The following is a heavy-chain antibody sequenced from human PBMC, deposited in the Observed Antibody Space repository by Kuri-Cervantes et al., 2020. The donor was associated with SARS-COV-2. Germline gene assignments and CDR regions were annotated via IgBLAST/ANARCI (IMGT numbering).Heavy chain of an antibody. V-gene: IGHV4-34*01. D-gene: IGHD3-22*01. Sequence: SQTLSLTCAVSGGSFSGYYWSWIRQPPGKGLEWIGEINHSGSTNYNPSLKSRVTISVDTSNNQFSLKLSSVTAADTAVYYCAGGYYYDSSGPVLRYYFDYWGQGTLVTVSS. CDR3: AGGYYYDSSGPVLRYYFDY. CDR2: INHSGST. CDR1: GGSFSGYY. J-gene: IGHJ4*02.